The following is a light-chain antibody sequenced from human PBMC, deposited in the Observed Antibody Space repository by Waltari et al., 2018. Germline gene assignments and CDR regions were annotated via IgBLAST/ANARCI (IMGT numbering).Light chain of an antibody. J-gene: IGLJ2*01. V-gene: IGLV3-1*01. CDR1: KLGDKY. Sequence: SYELPQPPSVSVSPGQTASITCSGDKLGDKYACWYQQKPGKSPVLVIYQDRKRPSGIPERFSGSNSGNTATLTISGTQAMDEADYYCQAWDSSTVVFGGGTKLTVL. CDR3: QAWDSSTVV. CDR2: QDR.